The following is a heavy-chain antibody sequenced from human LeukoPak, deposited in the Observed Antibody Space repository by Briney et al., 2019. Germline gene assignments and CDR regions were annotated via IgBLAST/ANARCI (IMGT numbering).Heavy chain of an antibody. Sequence: SETLSLTCTVSGGSISSYDWSWIRQPAGKGLEWIGRIYTSGSPNYNPSLKSRVTMSVDTSKNQFSLKLSSVTAADTAVYYCARVGPSDILTGRNYAFDIWGQGTMVTVSS. CDR1: GGSISSYD. V-gene: IGHV4-4*07. J-gene: IGHJ3*02. CDR3: ARVGPSDILTGRNYAFDI. D-gene: IGHD3-9*01. CDR2: IYTSGSP.